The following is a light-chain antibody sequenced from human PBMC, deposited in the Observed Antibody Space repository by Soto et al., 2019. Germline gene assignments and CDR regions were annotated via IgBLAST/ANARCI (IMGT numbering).Light chain of an antibody. CDR1: QSVSSSY. CDR3: QQYGSSLIT. V-gene: IGKV3-20*01. J-gene: IGKJ5*01. CDR2: GAS. Sequence: EIVMTQSPATLSVSAGERATLSFRASQSVSSSYLAWYQQKPGQAPRLLIYGASNRATGIPDRFSGGGSGTDFTLAITRLEPEDFAVYFCQQYGSSLITFGQGTRLEI.